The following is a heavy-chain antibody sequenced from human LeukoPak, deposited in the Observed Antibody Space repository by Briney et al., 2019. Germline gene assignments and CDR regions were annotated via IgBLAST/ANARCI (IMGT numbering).Heavy chain of an antibody. CDR2: ISGSGGST. D-gene: IGHD5-24*01. Sequence: GGSLRLSCAASGFTFTSYAMSWVRQAPGKGLEWVSTISGSGGSTYYADSVKGRFTISRDNSKNTVYLQMNSLRAEDTAVYYCAKASRFSLERDGYSHSDRWGPGILVTVSS. J-gene: IGHJ5*02. CDR3: AKASRFSLERDGYSHSDR. CDR1: GFTFTSYA. V-gene: IGHV3-23*01.